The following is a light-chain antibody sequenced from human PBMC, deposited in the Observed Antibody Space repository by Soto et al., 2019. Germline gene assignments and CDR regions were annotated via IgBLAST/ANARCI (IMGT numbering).Light chain of an antibody. CDR1: QSLGTY. V-gene: IGKV3-20*01. J-gene: IGKJ4*01. CDR2: GGS. CDR3: HQYGSSSPT. Sequence: DIVLSQSPGTLSLSPGERATVSCRASQSLGTYLGWYQQKPGQAPRLLIYGGSSRATGIPDRFSDSGSGTDFTLTISRLEPEDFAVYYCHQYGSSSPTFGGGTKVDI.